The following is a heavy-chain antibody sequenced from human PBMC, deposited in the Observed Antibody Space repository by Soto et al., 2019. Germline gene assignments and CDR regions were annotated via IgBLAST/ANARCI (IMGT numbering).Heavy chain of an antibody. CDR2: ISSNGVST. CDR3: ARDPRLGKVGWAFDI. J-gene: IGHJ3*02. D-gene: IGHD7-27*01. V-gene: IGHV3-64D*06. CDR1: GFTFRTYC. Sequence: PGGSLRLSCSASGFTFRTYCVHWVRQAPGKGLEYVSVISSNGVSTYYADSVKGRFTISRDNSKNTLYLQMSSLRAEDTAVYYCARDPRLGKVGWAFDIWGQGTMVTVSS.